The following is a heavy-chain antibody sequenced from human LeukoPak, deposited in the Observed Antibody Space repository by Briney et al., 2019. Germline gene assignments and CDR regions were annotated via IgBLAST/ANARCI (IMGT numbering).Heavy chain of an antibody. V-gene: IGHV3-21*01. CDR2: ISSSSSYI. J-gene: IGHJ4*02. D-gene: IGHD1-26*01. Sequence: GGSLRLSCAASGFTFSSYTINWVRQAPGKGLEWVSSISSSSSYIYYADSVKGRFTISRDNANNSLYLQMNSLRAEDTAVYYCARDYSGSYSPLDYWGQGTLVTVSS. CDR1: GFTFSSYT. CDR3: ARDYSGSYSPLDY.